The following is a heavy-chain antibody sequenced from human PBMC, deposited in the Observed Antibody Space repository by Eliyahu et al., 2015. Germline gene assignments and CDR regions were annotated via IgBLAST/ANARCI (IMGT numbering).Heavy chain of an antibody. D-gene: IGHD5-24*01. CDR1: GFTVSSXY. V-gene: IGHV3-53*02. Sequence: EVQLVETGGGLIQPGGSLRLSCAASGFTVSSXYMSWVRQAPGXGLEWVSVIYSGGSTYYADSVKGRFTISRDXSKNTLYLQMNSLRAEDTAVYYCARGYRGGYNYGPPDYWGQGTLVTVSS. J-gene: IGHJ4*02. CDR3: ARGYRGGYNYGPPDY. CDR2: IYSGGST.